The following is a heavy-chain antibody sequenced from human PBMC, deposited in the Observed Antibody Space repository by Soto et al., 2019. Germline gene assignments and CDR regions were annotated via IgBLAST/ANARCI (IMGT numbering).Heavy chain of an antibody. CDR1: GGSISSYY. D-gene: IGHD3-10*01. CDR3: ARVLRYYYGSGSYPVAFDY. J-gene: IGHJ4*02. CDR2: IYHSGST. V-gene: IGHV4-39*07. Sequence: PSEPLSLTCTVSGGSISSYYWGWIRQPPGKGLEWIGSIYHSGSTYYNPSLKSRVTISVDTSKNQFSLKLSSVTAADTAVYYCARVLRYYYGSGSYPVAFDYWGQGTLVTVSS.